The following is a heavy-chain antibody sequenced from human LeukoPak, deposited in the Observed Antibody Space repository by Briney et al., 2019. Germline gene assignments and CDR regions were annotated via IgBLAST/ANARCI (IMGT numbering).Heavy chain of an antibody. V-gene: IGHV4-34*01. CDR1: GGSFSGYY. D-gene: IGHD3-16*02. J-gene: IGHJ3*02. CDR2: INHSGST. Sequence: PSETLSLTCAVYGGSFSGYYWSWIRQPPGKGLEWIGEINHSGSTNCNPSLKSRVTISVDTSKNQFSLKLSSVTAADTAVYYCARGLITFGGVIPPEGNDAFDIWGQGTMVTVSS. CDR3: ARGLITFGGVIPPEGNDAFDI.